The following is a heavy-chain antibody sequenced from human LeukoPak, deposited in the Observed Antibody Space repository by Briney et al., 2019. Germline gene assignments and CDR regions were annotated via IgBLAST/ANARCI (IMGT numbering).Heavy chain of an antibody. CDR2: ISGSGGST. CDR3: AKDSYSSSWYPLHYMDV. D-gene: IGHD6-13*01. J-gene: IGHJ6*03. V-gene: IGHV3-23*01. Sequence: GGSLRLSCAASGFTFSSYAMSWLRQAPGKGLEWVSAISGSGGSTYYADSVKGRFTISRDNSKNTLYLQMNSLRAEDTAVYYSAKDSYSSSWYPLHYMDVWGKGTTVTVSS. CDR1: GFTFSSYA.